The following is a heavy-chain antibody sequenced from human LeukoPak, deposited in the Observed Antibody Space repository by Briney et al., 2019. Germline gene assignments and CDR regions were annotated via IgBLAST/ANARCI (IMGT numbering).Heavy chain of an antibody. V-gene: IGHV3-30*03. D-gene: IGHD3-10*01. CDR3: AREGYYGSGSPPSLYFDY. CDR2: TSSDLNVK. CDR1: GFTFSRHG. Sequence: GGSLRLSCAPSGFTFSRHGMHWVRQAPGKGLEWVAVTSSDLNVKLYADSVKGRFTISRDNSRSTLYLQMNSLRPEDTAIYYCAREGYYGSGSPPSLYFDYWGQGTLVTVSS. J-gene: IGHJ4*02.